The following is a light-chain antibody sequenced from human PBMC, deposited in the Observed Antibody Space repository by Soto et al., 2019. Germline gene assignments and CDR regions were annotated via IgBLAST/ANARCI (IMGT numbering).Light chain of an antibody. Sequence: DIQMTQSPSTLSASVGDRVTITFRATQSINSWLAWYQQKPGEAPKLLISKAFTLESGVPSRFSGSGSGTAFTLIISSLQPDELATYYCQQYDTYPWTFGQGTKVEVK. CDR1: QSINSW. CDR2: KAF. J-gene: IGKJ1*01. V-gene: IGKV1-5*03. CDR3: QQYDTYPWT.